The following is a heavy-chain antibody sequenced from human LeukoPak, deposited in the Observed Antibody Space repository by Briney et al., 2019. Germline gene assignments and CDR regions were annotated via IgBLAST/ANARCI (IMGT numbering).Heavy chain of an antibody. CDR3: ARGGEQLVYDWFDP. J-gene: IGHJ5*02. V-gene: IGHV1-69*05. D-gene: IGHD6-6*01. CDR1: GGTFSSYA. Sequence: SVKVSCKASGGTFSSYAISWVRQAPGQGLEWMGGIIPIFGTANYAQKFQGRVTITTDESTSTAYMELSSLRSEDTAVYYCARGGEQLVYDWFDPWGQGTLVTVSS. CDR2: IIPIFGTA.